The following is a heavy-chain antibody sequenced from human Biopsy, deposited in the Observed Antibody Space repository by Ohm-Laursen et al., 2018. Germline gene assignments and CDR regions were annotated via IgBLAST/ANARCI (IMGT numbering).Heavy chain of an antibody. D-gene: IGHD3-22*01. V-gene: IGHV4-34*01. Sequence: SDTLSLTCEVYGKTFSDYYWSWIRQPPGKGLEWIGQINHSGRTNYNPSLKSRVTISVDTSKNQFSLKVRSVTAAGTAVYYCVRGVDYYDPYHYYALDVWGQGTTVTVSS. CDR3: VRGVDYYDPYHYYALDV. CDR2: INHSGRT. J-gene: IGHJ6*02. CDR1: GKTFSDYY.